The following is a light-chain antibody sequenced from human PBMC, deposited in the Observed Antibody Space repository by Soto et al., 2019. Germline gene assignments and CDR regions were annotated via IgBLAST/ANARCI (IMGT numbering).Light chain of an antibody. CDR2: GAS. V-gene: IGKV3-15*01. Sequence: EIVMTQSPATVSLSPGERATLSCRASQSVSDKLAWYQQKPGQAPRLLIYGASTRATGIPARFSGSGSGTEFTLTISRLEPEDFAVYYCQQYGSSGTFGQGTKVDIK. CDR1: QSVSDK. CDR3: QQYGSSGT. J-gene: IGKJ1*01.